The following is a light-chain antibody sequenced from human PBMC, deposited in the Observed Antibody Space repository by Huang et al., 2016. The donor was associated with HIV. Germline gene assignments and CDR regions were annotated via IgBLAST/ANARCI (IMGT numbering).Light chain of an antibody. CDR2: AAS. V-gene: IGKV1-39*01. Sequence: DIQMTQSPSSLSASVGDRVTITCRASQSISSYLNWYQQKPGKAPKLLIYAASSLQSGGPSMFSGSGSGTEFTLTISSLQPEDFATYYCQQSYSTLRYTFGQGTKLEIK. J-gene: IGKJ2*01. CDR3: QQSYSTLRYT. CDR1: QSISSY.